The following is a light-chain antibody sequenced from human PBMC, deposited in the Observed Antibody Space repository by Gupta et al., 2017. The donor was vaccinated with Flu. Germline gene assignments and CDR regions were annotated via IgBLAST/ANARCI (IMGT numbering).Light chain of an antibody. CDR1: SGHGTYA. CDR2: LDSDGSH. Sequence: QVVLTQSLSASASLGASVRLTCTLSSGHGTYAIAWLQQQPGKGPRYLMKLDSDGSHTKGDGIPDRFSGSSSGAERYLTISSLQSEDEADYYCQTWGTGIRVFGGGTKLTVL. J-gene: IGLJ3*02. V-gene: IGLV4-69*01. CDR3: QTWGTGIRV.